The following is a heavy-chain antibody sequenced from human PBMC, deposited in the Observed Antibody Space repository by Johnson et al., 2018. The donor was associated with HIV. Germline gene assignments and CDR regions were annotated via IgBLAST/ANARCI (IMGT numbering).Heavy chain of an antibody. D-gene: IGHD5-24*01. Sequence: QVLLVESGGGVVQPGGSLRLSCAASGFTFSSYAMHWVRQAPGKGLEWVAVISYDGSNKYYADSVKGRFTISRDNSKNTLYLQMNSLRAEDTAVYYCARDLGPDGAFDIWGQGTMVTVSS. V-gene: IGHV3-30*04. J-gene: IGHJ3*02. CDR1: GFTFSSYA. CDR3: ARDLGPDGAFDI. CDR2: ISYDGSNK.